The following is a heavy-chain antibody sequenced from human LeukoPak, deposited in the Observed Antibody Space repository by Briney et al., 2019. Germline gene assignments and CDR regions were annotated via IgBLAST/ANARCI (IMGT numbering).Heavy chain of an antibody. CDR3: ARDFRYRDSSGYYSFDY. D-gene: IGHD3-22*01. J-gene: IGHJ4*02. CDR1: GFSFSSYW. Sequence: QSGGSLRLSCAASGFSFSSYWMSWVRQAPGKGLEWVANIKEDGSERYYVDSVKGRFTISRDNAKNSLYLQMNSLRAEDTAVYYCARDFRYRDSSGYYSFDYWGQGTLVTVSS. V-gene: IGHV3-7*03. CDR2: IKEDGSER.